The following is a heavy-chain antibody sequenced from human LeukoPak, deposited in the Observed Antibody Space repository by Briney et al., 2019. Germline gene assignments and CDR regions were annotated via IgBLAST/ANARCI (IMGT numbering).Heavy chain of an antibody. CDR1: GGSFSGYY. CDR3: AGISSSWVRFVDY. CDR2: INHSGST. V-gene: IGHV4-34*01. Sequence: PSETLSLTCAVYGGSFSGYYWSWIRQPPGKGLEWIGEINHSGSTNYNPSLKSRVTISVDTSKNQFSLKLSSVTAADTAVYYCAGISSSWVRFVDYWGQGTLVTVSS. D-gene: IGHD6-13*01. J-gene: IGHJ4*02.